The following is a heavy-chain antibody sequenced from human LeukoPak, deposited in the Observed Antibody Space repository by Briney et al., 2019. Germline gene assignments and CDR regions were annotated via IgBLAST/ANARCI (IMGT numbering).Heavy chain of an antibody. Sequence: SETLSLTCTVSGGSISSYYWSWIRQPPGKGLEWIGYIYYSGSTNYNPSLKSRVTISVDTSKNQFSLKLSSVTAADTAVYYCAKTVFSWFGESPFDYWGQGTLVTVSS. CDR2: IYYSGST. CDR1: GGSISSYY. CDR3: AKTVFSWFGESPFDY. D-gene: IGHD3-10*01. V-gene: IGHV4-59*08. J-gene: IGHJ4*02.